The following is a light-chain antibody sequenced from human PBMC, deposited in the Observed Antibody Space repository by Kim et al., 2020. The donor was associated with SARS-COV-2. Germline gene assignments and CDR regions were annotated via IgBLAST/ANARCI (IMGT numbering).Light chain of an antibody. CDR2: YAS. V-gene: IGKV6D-21*02. Sequence: LTPNDKSTITCRASHSIGDSIHWYQQNSDQSPNLLIKYASQSVSGVPSKFSGSRSGTDFTLTINGLEAEDATAYYCHQSNTLPRTFGQGTKVDIK. J-gene: IGKJ1*01. CDR1: HSIGDS. CDR3: HQSNTLPRT.